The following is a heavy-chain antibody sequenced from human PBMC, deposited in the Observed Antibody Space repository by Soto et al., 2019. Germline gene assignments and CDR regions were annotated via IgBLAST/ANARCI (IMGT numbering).Heavy chain of an antibody. CDR1: EFTFRSDW. CDR2: IKQDGSEK. J-gene: IGHJ4*02. CDR3: VGYPYRGSEIVFDIDF. D-gene: IGHD1-26*01. Sequence: EVQLVESGGGLVQPGGSLRLSCAASEFTFRSDWMSWVRQPPGKGLEWVANIKQDGSEKYYVESVEGRFTISRVNANNALFLQIHSLRAADPAVYYSVGYPYRGSEIVFDIDFWGQGTLVTVAA. V-gene: IGHV3-7*02.